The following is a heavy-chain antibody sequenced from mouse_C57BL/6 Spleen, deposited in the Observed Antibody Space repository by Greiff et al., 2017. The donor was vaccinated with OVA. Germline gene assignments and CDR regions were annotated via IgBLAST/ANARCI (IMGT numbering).Heavy chain of an antibody. CDR1: GYTFTDYN. V-gene: IGHV1-22*01. CDR3: ARYESVSWYFDV. D-gene: IGHD2-3*01. CDR2: INPNNGGT. J-gene: IGHJ1*03. Sequence: VQLQQSGPELVKPGASVKMSCKASGYTFTDYNMHWVKQSHGKSLEWIGYINPNNGGTSYNQKFKGKATLTVNKSSSTAYMELRSLTSEDSAVYYWARYESVSWYFDVWGTGTTVTGSS.